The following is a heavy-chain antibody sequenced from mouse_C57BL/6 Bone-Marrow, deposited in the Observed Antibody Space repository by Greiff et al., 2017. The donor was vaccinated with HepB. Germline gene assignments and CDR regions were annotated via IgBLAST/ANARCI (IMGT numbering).Heavy chain of an antibody. CDR3: ARARGLITTGGGRDD. Sequence: QVQLQQPGAELVKPGASVKLSCKASGYTFTSYWMHWVKQRPGQGLEWIGMIHPNSGSTNYNEKFKSKATLTVDKSSSTGYMQLSSLTSEDSAVYYCARARGLITTGGGRDDGGQGTTLTVSS. V-gene: IGHV1-64*01. CDR2: IHPNSGST. CDR1: GYTFTSYW. J-gene: IGHJ2*01. D-gene: IGHD1-1*01.